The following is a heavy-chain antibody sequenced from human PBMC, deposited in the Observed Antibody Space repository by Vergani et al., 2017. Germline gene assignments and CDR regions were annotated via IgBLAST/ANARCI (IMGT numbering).Heavy chain of an antibody. CDR3: AKDIGGGNSGAAWGFDY. D-gene: IGHD4-23*01. CDR1: GFTFDDYA. Sequence: EVQLVESGGGLVQPGRSLRLSCAASGFTFDDYAMHWVRQAPGKGLEWVSSISSSSSYIYYADSVKGRFTISRDNSKNTLYLQMNSLRAEDTALYYCAKDIGGGNSGAAWGFDYWGQGTLVTVSS. CDR2: ISSSSSYI. J-gene: IGHJ4*02. V-gene: IGHV3-9*01.